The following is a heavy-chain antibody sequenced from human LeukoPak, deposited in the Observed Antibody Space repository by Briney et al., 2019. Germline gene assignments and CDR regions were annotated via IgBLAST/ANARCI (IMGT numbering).Heavy chain of an antibody. CDR1: GGSISSYY. CDR2: IYTSGST. Sequence: SETLSLTCTVSGGSISSYYWSWIRQPAGKGLEWIGRIYTSGSTNYNPSLKSRVTMSVDTSKNQFSLKLSFVTAADTAVYYCARGGGDYDPYYFDYWGQGTLVTVSS. CDR3: ARGGGDYDPYYFDY. V-gene: IGHV4-4*07. J-gene: IGHJ4*02. D-gene: IGHD4-17*01.